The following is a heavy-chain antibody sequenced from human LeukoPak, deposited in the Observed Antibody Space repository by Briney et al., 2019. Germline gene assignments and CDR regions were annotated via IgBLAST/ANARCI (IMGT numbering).Heavy chain of an antibody. V-gene: IGHV3-30*02. J-gene: IGHJ4*02. CDR2: IRYDGSNK. Sequence: GGSLRLSCAASGFTFSSYGMHWVRQAPGKGLGWVAFIRYDGSNKYYADSVKGRFTISRDNSKNTQYLQMNSLRAEDTAVYYCAKGYCGGDCPFDYWGQGTLVTVSS. D-gene: IGHD2-21*01. CDR3: AKGYCGGDCPFDY. CDR1: GFTFSSYG.